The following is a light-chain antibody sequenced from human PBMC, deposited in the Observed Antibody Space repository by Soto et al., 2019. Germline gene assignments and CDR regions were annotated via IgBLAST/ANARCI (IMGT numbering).Light chain of an antibody. CDR3: CSYASSSTYWV. CDR2: EDS. Sequence: QSALTPPASVSGSPGQSVTISCTGTSSDAGSYNFVSWYQQHPGKAPKVMIYEDSKRPSGVSNRFSGSKSGNTASLTISGLQAEDEADYYCCSYASSSTYWVFGGGTKLTVL. CDR1: SSDAGSYNF. V-gene: IGLV2-23*01. J-gene: IGLJ3*02.